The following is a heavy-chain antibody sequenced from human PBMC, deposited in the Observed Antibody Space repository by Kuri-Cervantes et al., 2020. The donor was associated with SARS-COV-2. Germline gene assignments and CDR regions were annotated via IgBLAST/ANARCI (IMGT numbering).Heavy chain of an antibody. Sequence: SETLSLTCTVSGGSISSGNYYWSWIRQPPGKGLEWIGYICYSGSTYYNPSLKSRVTISVDTSKNQFSLKLSSVTAADTAVYYCARDNVATILARFVYFDYWGQGTLVTVSS. CDR3: ARDNVATILARFVYFDY. CDR1: GGSISSGNYY. CDR2: ICYSGST. V-gene: IGHV4-30-4*08. D-gene: IGHD5-24*01. J-gene: IGHJ4*02.